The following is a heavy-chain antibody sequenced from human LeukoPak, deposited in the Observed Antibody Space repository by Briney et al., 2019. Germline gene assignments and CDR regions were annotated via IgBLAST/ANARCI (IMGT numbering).Heavy chain of an antibody. CDR2: ISGRGGST. D-gene: IGHD4-23*01. J-gene: IGHJ4*02. Sequence: PGGSLGLSCVASGFTFSTYAMTWVRQAPGKGLEWVSAISGRGGSTYYADSVKGRFTISRDNSKNTVYLQMNSLRAEDTAVYYCAKDVTVVTPRDLFDYWGQGTLVTVSS. CDR3: AKDVTVVTPRDLFDY. CDR1: GFTFSTYA. V-gene: IGHV3-23*01.